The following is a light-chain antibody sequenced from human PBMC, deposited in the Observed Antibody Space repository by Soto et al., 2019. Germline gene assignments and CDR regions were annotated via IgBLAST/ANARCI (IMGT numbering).Light chain of an antibody. J-gene: IGKJ4*01. CDR3: QQRSNWPLLT. V-gene: IGKV3-11*01. CDR2: DAS. CDR1: QSVSSY. Sequence: EIVLTQSPATLSLSPGERATLSCRASQSVSSYFAWYQQKPGQAPRLLIYDASTRATGIPARFSGSGSGTKFTPTISSLLAEDVAVYYCQQRSNWPLLTFGGGTKVEIK.